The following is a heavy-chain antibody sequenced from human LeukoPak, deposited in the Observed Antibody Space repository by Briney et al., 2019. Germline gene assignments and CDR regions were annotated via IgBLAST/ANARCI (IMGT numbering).Heavy chain of an antibody. CDR2: ISYDGSNK. CDR1: GFTFSSHG. CDR3: AKDRACSSTSCHDY. D-gene: IGHD2-2*01. J-gene: IGHJ4*02. Sequence: GGSLRLSCAASGFTFSSHGMHWVRQAPGKGLEWVAVISYDGSNKYYADSVKGRFTISRDNSKNTLYLQMNSLRAEDTAVYYCAKDRACSSTSCHDYWGQGTLVTVSS. V-gene: IGHV3-30*18.